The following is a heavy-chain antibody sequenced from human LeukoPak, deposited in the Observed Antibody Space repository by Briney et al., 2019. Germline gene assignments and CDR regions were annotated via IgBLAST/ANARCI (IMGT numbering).Heavy chain of an antibody. CDR2: IYYSGST. V-gene: IGHV4-39*07. CDR1: GGSISSSSYY. J-gene: IGHJ6*02. CDR3: ARVLGLYQEGMDV. D-gene: IGHD2-2*01. Sequence: SETLSLTCTVSGGSISSSSYYWGWIRQPPGKGLEWIGSIYYSGSTYYSPSLKSRVTISVDTSKNQFSLRLTSVTAADTAVYYCARVLGLYQEGMDVWGPGITVTVSS.